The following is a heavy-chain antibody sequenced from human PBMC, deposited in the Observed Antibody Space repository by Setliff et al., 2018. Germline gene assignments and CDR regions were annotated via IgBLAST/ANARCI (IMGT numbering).Heavy chain of an antibody. V-gene: IGHV1-69*13. CDR3: ARDGGGYCATTSCFHFDY. D-gene: IGHD2-15*01. Sequence: ASVKVSCKASGYTFSDFGISWVRQAPGHGLEWMGGIIPMFRTGKYAQRFQGRVTITADESTSTAYMELSSLRPEDTAVYYCARDGGGYCATTSCFHFDYWGQGTQVTVSS. CDR2: IIPMFRTG. CDR1: GYTFSDFG. J-gene: IGHJ4*02.